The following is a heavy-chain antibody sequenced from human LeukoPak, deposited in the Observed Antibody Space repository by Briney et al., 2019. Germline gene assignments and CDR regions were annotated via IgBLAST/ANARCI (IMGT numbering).Heavy chain of an antibody. V-gene: IGHV3-48*03. J-gene: IGHJ3*02. Sequence: GGSLRLSCAASGFTFSSYEMNWVRQAPGKGLEWVSYISSSGSTIYYADSVKGRFTISRDNAKNSLYLQMNSLRAEDTAVYYCARELDDAFDIWGQGTMVTVSS. CDR3: ARELDDAFDI. CDR1: GFTFSSYE. CDR2: ISSSGSTI. D-gene: IGHD6-6*01.